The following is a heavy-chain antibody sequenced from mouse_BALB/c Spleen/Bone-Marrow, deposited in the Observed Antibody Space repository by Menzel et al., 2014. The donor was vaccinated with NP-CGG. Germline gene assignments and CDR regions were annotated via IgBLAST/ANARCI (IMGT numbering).Heavy chain of an antibody. V-gene: IGHV4-1*02. D-gene: IGHD1-2*01. CDR1: GFDFSRYW. J-gene: IGHJ3*01. CDR2: INPDSSTI. CDR3: ASLHYYGFFAY. Sequence: EVQLQQSGGGLVQPGGSLKLSCAASGFDFSRYWMSWVRQAPGKGLEWIGEINPDSSTINYTPSLKDKFIISRDNAKNTLYLQMSKVRSEDTALYYRASLHYYGFFAYWGQGTLVTVSA.